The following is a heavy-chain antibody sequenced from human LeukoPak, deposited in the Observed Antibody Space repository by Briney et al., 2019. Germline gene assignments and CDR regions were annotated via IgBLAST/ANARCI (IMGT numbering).Heavy chain of an antibody. V-gene: IGHV4-30-4*01. CDR2: IYYSGST. CDR3: ARSRGYGDYLDAFDI. CDR1: GGSISSGDYY. Sequence: SSQTLSLTCTVSGGSISSGDYYWSWIRQPPGKGLEWIGYIYYSGSTYYNPSLKSRVTISVDTSKNQFSLKLSSVTAADTAVYYCARSRGYGDYLDAFDIWGQGTMVTVSS. D-gene: IGHD4-17*01. J-gene: IGHJ3*02.